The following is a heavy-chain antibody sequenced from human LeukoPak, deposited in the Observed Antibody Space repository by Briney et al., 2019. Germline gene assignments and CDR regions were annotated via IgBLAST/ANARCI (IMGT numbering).Heavy chain of an antibody. D-gene: IGHD3-3*01. J-gene: IGHJ4*02. Sequence: QPGGSLRLSCAASGFTFSSYAMSWVRQAPGKGLEWVSAISGSGGGTYYADSVKGRFTISRDNSKNTLYLQMNSLRAEDTAVYYCAKLGYYDFWSGYYNPTEFDYWGQGTLVTVSS. V-gene: IGHV3-23*01. CDR3: AKLGYYDFWSGYYNPTEFDY. CDR2: ISGSGGGT. CDR1: GFTFSSYA.